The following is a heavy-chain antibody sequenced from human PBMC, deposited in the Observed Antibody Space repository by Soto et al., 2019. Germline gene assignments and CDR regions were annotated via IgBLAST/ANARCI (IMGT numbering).Heavy chain of an antibody. CDR2: ISASGDST. CDR1: GVGFSNYG. V-gene: IGHV3-23*01. CDR3: ATDPRGPDY. Sequence: VHLLESGGGLVQPGGSLKLSCATSGVGFSNYGMSWVRQAPGKGLEWVSGISASGDSTYYADPVKGRFIISGDNSKRTLYLQMNSLRAEDTAIYYCATDPRGPDYWGQGTQVTVS. J-gene: IGHJ4*02.